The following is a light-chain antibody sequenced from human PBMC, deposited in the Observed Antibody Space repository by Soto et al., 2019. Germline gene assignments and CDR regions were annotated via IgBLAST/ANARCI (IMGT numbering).Light chain of an antibody. CDR3: SSYTSSSTPYV. V-gene: IGLV2-14*01. Sequence: QSVLTQPASVSGSPGQSITISCTGTSSDIGGYDYVSWYQQHPGKAPKLMISAVSNRPSGVSNRFSGSKSGNTASLTISGLQAEDEADYYCSSYTSSSTPYVFGTGTKLTVL. CDR2: AVS. CDR1: SSDIGGYDY. J-gene: IGLJ1*01.